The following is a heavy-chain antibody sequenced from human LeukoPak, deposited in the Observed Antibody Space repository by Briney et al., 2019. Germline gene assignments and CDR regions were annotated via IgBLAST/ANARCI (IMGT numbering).Heavy chain of an antibody. CDR3: ARGRLRYFDY. D-gene: IGHD5-12*01. J-gene: IGHJ4*02. Sequence: PETLSLTCAVYGGSFSGYYWSWIRQPPGKGLEWIGEINHSGSTNYNPSLKSRVTISVDTSKNQFSLKLSSVTAADTAVYYCARGRLRYFDYWGQGTLVTVSS. CDR1: GGSFSGYY. V-gene: IGHV4-34*01. CDR2: INHSGST.